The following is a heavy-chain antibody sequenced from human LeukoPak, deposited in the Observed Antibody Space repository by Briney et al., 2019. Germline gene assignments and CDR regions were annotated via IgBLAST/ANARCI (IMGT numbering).Heavy chain of an antibody. Sequence: SETLSLTCTVSGYSISSGYYWGWIRQPPGKGLEWIGSIYHSGSTYYNPSLKSRVTISVDTSKNQFSLKLSSVTAADTAVYYCAREDEYSGSYFDYWGQGTLVTVSS. V-gene: IGHV4-38-2*02. CDR3: AREDEYSGSYFDY. D-gene: IGHD1-26*01. J-gene: IGHJ4*02. CDR2: IYHSGST. CDR1: GYSISSGYY.